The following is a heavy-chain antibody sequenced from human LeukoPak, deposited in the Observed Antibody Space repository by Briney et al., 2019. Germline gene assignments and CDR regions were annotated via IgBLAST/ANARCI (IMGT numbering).Heavy chain of an antibody. V-gene: IGHV3-30-3*01. Sequence: GGSLRLSCAASGFTFSSYAMHWVRQAPGKGLEWVAVISYDGSNKYYADSVKGRFTISRDNSKNTLYLQMNSLRAEDTAVYYCGRSGGEQWLGNWFDPWGQGTLVTVSS. J-gene: IGHJ5*02. D-gene: IGHD6-19*01. CDR3: GRSGGEQWLGNWFDP. CDR2: ISYDGSNK. CDR1: GFTFSSYA.